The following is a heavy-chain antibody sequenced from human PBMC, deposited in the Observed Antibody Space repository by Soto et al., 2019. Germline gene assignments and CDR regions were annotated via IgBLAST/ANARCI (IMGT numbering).Heavy chain of an antibody. V-gene: IGHV4-31*03. CDR1: VASISSGGYY. CDR2: IYYRGST. CDR3: ARESKYDTSGYPPWFAP. J-gene: IGHJ5*02. D-gene: IGHD3-22*01. Sequence: QVQLQESGPGLVKPSQTLSLTCTVSVASISSGGYYWSWIRQHPGEGLEWFGYIYYRGSTSYNPSLKSRVTISVDTSKNQFSLKLSSVADADTAVYYCARESKYDTSGYPPWFAPWGQGTLVTVSS.